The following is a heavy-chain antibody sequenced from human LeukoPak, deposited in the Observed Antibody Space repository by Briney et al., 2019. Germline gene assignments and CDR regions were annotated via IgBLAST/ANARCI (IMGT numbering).Heavy chain of an antibody. CDR1: GGSFSGYY. CDR3: ARGLRGYDILTGYYPNWFDP. D-gene: IGHD3-9*01. CDR2: INHSGST. J-gene: IGHJ5*02. V-gene: IGHV4-34*01. Sequence: SETLSLTCAVYGGSFSGYYWSWIRQPPGKGLEWIGEINHSGSTNYNPSLKSRVTISVDTSKNQFSLKLSSVTAADTAVYYCARGLRGYDILTGYYPNWFDPWGQGTLVTVSS.